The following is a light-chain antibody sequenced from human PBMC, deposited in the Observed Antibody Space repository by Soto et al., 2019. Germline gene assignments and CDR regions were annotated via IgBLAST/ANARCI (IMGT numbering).Light chain of an antibody. CDR3: QQYNSHWT. V-gene: IGKV1-5*01. CDR1: QSINTY. Sequence: DIQMTQSPSSLSASVGDRVTITCRASQSINTYLNWYQQKPGKAPNLLIYDASSLQSGVPSRFSGIGSGTEFTLTISSLQPDDFATYYCQQYNSHWTFGQGTKVDI. CDR2: DAS. J-gene: IGKJ1*01.